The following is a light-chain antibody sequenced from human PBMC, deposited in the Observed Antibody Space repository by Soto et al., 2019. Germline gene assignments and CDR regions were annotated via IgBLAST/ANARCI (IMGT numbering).Light chain of an antibody. Sequence: EIVLTQSPGTLSLSPGERATLSCRASQSVSSNYLAWYQQKPGQAPRLLIYGASSRATGIPDRFSGSGSGTDFTLTISRLEPGDFAVYYCQQYGTSPYTFGQGPRWIS. V-gene: IGKV3-20*01. CDR2: GAS. J-gene: IGKJ2*01. CDR1: QSVSSNY. CDR3: QQYGTSPYT.